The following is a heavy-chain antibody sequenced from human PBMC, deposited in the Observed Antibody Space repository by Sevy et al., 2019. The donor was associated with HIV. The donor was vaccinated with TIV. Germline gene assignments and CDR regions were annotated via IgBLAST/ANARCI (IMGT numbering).Heavy chain of an antibody. CDR1: GFTFSSFF. V-gene: IGHV3-7*01. D-gene: IGHD1-20*01. Sequence: GGSLRLSCAASGFTFSSFFMSWVRQAPGNGLEWVANIKQDGSEKYYVDSVKGRFTISRDNARNSVYLQMNSLRAEDTGVYYCARDLTAPYYYYGMDVWGQGTMVTVSS. CDR3: ARDLTAPYYYYGMDV. J-gene: IGHJ6*02. CDR2: IKQDGSEK.